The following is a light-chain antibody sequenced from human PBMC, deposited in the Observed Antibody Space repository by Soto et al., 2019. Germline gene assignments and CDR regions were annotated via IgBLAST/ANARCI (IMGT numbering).Light chain of an antibody. J-gene: IGKJ4*01. Sequence: EIVMTQSPATLSVSPGETVTVSCRASQAITNHLAWYHQKPGQSPKLLIYGASTMATGIPARFSGSGSGVEFTLTIYSLQSEDIGPYFCQQYNNWPLTFGGGTRV. CDR1: QAITNH. CDR3: QQYNNWPLT. CDR2: GAS. V-gene: IGKV3-15*01.